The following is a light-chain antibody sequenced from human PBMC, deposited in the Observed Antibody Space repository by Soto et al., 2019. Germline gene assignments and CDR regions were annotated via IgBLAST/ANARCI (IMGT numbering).Light chain of an antibody. CDR2: DVS. CDR3: NSFTTSSTYV. V-gene: IGLV2-14*03. CDR1: TSDVGRYNY. Sequence: QSVLTQPASVSGSPGQSISISCPGTTSDVGRYNYVSWYQQHPGKAPKLMIYDVSYRPSWVSNRFSGSKSGITASLTISGLQAEDEADYYCNSFTTSSTYVFGTGTKATVL. J-gene: IGLJ1*01.